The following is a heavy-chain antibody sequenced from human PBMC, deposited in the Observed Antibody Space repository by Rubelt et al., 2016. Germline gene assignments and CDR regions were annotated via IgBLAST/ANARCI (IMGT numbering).Heavy chain of an antibody. CDR3: ARGGTGAMDV. Sequence: QVQLVQSGAEVKKPGASVKVSCKASGYTFTSYGISWVRQAPGPGLDWMGWISAYNGKKNGEQKLQGRVTMTQDTATGTAYMGLRSLRSDDTAGDYCARGGTGAMDVWGQGTTVTVSS. CDR2: ISAYNGKK. CDR1: GYTFTSYG. J-gene: IGHJ6*02. D-gene: IGHD1-26*01. V-gene: IGHV1-18*01.